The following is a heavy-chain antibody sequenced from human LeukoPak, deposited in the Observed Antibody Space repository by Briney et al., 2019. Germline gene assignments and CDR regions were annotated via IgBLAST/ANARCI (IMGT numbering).Heavy chain of an antibody. J-gene: IGHJ4*02. CDR2: ISYDGSNK. Sequence: GGSLRLSCAASGFTFSSYAMHWVRQAPGKGLEWVAVISYDGSNKYYADSVKGRFTISRDNSKNTLYPQMNSLRAEDTAVYYCATLVATTHNFDYWGQGTLVTVSS. CDR3: ATLVATTHNFDY. V-gene: IGHV3-30-3*01. D-gene: IGHD5-12*01. CDR1: GFTFSSYA.